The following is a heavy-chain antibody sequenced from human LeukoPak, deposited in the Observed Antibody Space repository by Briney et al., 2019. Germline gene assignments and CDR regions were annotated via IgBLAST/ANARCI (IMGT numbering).Heavy chain of an antibody. J-gene: IGHJ4*02. Sequence: HPGGSLRLSCAASGFTFSSYGMHWVRQAPGKGLEWVAVIWYDGSNKYYADSVKGRFTISRDNSKNTLYLQMNSLRAEDTAVYYCAKEPYDSSGYSRGYFDYWGQGTLVTVSS. CDR1: GFTFSSYG. CDR2: IWYDGSNK. CDR3: AKEPYDSSGYSRGYFDY. D-gene: IGHD3-22*01. V-gene: IGHV3-33*06.